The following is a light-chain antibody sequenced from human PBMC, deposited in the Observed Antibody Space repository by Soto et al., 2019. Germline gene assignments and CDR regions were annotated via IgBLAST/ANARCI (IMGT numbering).Light chain of an antibody. CDR3: QQYGSSGT. Sequence: EIVLTQSPGTLSLSPGERATRSCRASQSVSNNYLAWYQQKPGQAPRLLTYGASNRATGIPDRFSGSGSGTDFTLTISRLEPEDYAVYYCQQYGSSGTFGQGTKVDIK. V-gene: IGKV3-20*01. J-gene: IGKJ1*01. CDR2: GAS. CDR1: QSVSNNY.